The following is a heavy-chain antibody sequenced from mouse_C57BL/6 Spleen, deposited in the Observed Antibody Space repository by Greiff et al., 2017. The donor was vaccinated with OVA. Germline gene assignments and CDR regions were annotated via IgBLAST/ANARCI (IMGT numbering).Heavy chain of an antibody. CDR3: ARLRGYDGNYFDY. V-gene: IGHV1-26*01. D-gene: IGHD2-2*01. CDR2: INPNNGGT. CDR1: GYTFTDYY. J-gene: IGHJ2*01. Sequence: EVQLQQSGPELVKPGASVKISCKASGYTFTDYYMNWVKQSHGKSLEWIGDINPNNGGTSYNQKFKGKATLTVDKSSSTAYMELRSLTSEDSAVYDCARLRGYDGNYFDYWGQGTTLTVSS.